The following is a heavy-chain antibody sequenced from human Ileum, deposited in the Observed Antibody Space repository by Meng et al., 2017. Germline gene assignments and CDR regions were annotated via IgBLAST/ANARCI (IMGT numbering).Heavy chain of an antibody. J-gene: IGHJ3*02. CDR1: GGSISTGSYY. Sequence: SQTLSLTCTVSGGSISTGSYYWSWIRQPAWKGLEWFGRIYTSGSTNYNHTLQSRVTISVDTSKNQFSMKLSSVTAADTAVYYCARELLWFVESTYDAFDIWGQGKRV. CDR2: IYTSGST. V-gene: IGHV4-61*02. CDR3: ARELLWFVESTYDAFDI. D-gene: IGHD3-10*01.